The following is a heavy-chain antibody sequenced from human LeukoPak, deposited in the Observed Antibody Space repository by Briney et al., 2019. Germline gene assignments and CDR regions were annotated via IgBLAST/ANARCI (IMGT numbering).Heavy chain of an antibody. J-gene: IGHJ4*02. CDR1: GGPISSSSYY. D-gene: IGHD3-10*01. CDR3: ARHGYGSGIRIIDY. CDR2: IYYSGST. Sequence: SETLSLTCTVSGGPISSSSYYWGWIRQPPGKGLEWIGSIYYSGSTYYNPSLKSRVTISVDTSKNQFSLKLSSVTAADTAVYYCARHGYGSGIRIIDYWGQGTLVTVSS. V-gene: IGHV4-39*01.